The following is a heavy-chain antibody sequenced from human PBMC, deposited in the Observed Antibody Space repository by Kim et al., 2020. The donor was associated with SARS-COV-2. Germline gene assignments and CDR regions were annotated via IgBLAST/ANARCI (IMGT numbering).Heavy chain of an antibody. V-gene: IGHV3-21*01. J-gene: IGHJ4*02. CDR2: ISSSSSYI. CDR1: GFTFSSYS. Sequence: GGSLRLSCAASGFTFSSYSMNWVRQAPGKGLEWVSSISSSSSYIYYADSVKGRFTISRDNAKNSLYLQMNSLRAEDTAVYYCASSYGSGSYYISYSPAFDYWGQGTLVTVSS. D-gene: IGHD3-10*01. CDR3: ASSYGSGSYYISYSPAFDY.